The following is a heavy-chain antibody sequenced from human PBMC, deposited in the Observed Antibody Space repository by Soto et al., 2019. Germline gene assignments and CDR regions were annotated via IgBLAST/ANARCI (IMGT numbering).Heavy chain of an antibody. J-gene: IGHJ6*02. Sequence: SVKVSCKASGYTFTSYYMHWVRQAPGQGLEWMGGIIPIFGTANYAQKFQGRVTITADESTSTAYMELSSLRSEDTAVYYCARESSSRYPYYYGMDVWGQGTTVTVSS. CDR2: IIPIFGTA. V-gene: IGHV1-69*13. D-gene: IGHD6-13*01. CDR1: GYTFTSYY. CDR3: ARESSSRYPYYYGMDV.